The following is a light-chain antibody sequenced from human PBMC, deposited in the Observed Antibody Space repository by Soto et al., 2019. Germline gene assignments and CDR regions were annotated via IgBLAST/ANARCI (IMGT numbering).Light chain of an antibody. J-gene: IGKJ1*01. Sequence: EIVMTQSPATLSVSPGERATLSCRASQSVINNLAWYQQKPGQAPRLLLYAVSTRATGIPARFSGSGSGTEFTLTISSLQSEDFAVYYCQQGDNWPWTFGQGTKVEIK. CDR3: QQGDNWPWT. CDR1: QSVINN. V-gene: IGKV3D-15*01. CDR2: AVS.